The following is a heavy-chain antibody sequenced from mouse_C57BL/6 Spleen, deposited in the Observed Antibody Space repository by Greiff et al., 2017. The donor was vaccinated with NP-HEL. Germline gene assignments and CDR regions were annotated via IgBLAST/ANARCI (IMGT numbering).Heavy chain of an antibody. CDR1: GFTFSDYG. CDR3: ARPFYGGTWFAY. V-gene: IGHV5-17*01. CDR2: ISSGSSTI. D-gene: IGHD2-10*01. Sequence: DVKLVESGGGLVKPGGSLKLSCAASGFTFSDYGMHWVRQAPEKGLEWVAYISSGSSTIYYADTVKGRFTISRDNAKNTLFLQMTSLRSEDTAMYYCARPFYGGTWFAYWGQGTLVTVSA. J-gene: IGHJ3*01.